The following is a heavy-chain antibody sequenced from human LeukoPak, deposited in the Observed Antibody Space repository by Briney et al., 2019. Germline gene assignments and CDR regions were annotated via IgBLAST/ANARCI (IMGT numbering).Heavy chain of an antibody. CDR1: GLTFSSHW. CDR2: ITNDGSST. Sequence: TGGSLRLSCAASGLTFSSHWMHWVRHAPGKGLVWVSRITNDGSSTTYADSVKGRFTISRDNAKNMLYLQVNSLRAEDTAVYYCATRQGGNPAYWGQGTLVTVS. J-gene: IGHJ4*02. CDR3: ATRQGGNPAY. V-gene: IGHV3-74*01. D-gene: IGHD1-14*01.